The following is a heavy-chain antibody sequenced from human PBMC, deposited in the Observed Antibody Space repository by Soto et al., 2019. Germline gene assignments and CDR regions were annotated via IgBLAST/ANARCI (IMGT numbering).Heavy chain of an antibody. J-gene: IGHJ4*02. Sequence: QVQLVESGGGVVQPGRSLRLCCAASGFTFSSYAMHWVRQAPGKGLEWVAVISYDGSNKYYADSVKGRFTISRDNSKNTLYLQMNSLRAEDTAVYYCARAYEGDYFDYWGQGTLVTVSS. V-gene: IGHV3-30-3*01. CDR3: ARAYEGDYFDY. CDR1: GFTFSSYA. D-gene: IGHD3-16*01. CDR2: ISYDGSNK.